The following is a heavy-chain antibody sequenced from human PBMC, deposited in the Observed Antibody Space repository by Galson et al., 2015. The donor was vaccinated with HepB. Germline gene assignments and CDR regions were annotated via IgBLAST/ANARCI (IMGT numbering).Heavy chain of an antibody. CDR1: GYTFTSYA. Sequence: SVKVSCKASGYTFTSYAVHWVRQAPGQGLEWMGWINAGNGNTRYSQKFQGRVTITRDTSASTAYMELSSLRSEDTAVYYCARVPRYCSSMNCHGAFDIWGQGTMVTVSS. D-gene: IGHD2-2*01. J-gene: IGHJ3*02. V-gene: IGHV1-3*01. CDR3: ARVPRYCSSMNCHGAFDI. CDR2: INAGNGNT.